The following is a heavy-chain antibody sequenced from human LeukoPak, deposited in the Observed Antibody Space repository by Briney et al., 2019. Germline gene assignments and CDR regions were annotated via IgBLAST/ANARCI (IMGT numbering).Heavy chain of an antibody. CDR3: ARGNGLLNY. CDR2: INHSGST. J-gene: IGHJ4*02. CDR1: GGSFSGYY. Sequence: SETLSLACAVYGGSFSGYYWSWIRQPPGKGLEWIGEINHSGSTNYNPSLKSRVTISVDTSKNQFSLELSSVTAADTAVYYCARGNGLLNYWGQGTLVTVSS. D-gene: IGHD1-26*01. V-gene: IGHV4-34*01.